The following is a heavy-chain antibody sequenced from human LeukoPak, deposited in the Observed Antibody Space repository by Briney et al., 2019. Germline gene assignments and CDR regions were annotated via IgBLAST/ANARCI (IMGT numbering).Heavy chain of an antibody. CDR2: IYPGDSDT. J-gene: IGHJ4*02. CDR3: ARHYNLSLTVAGMAY. Sequence: PGESLKISCKGSGYSFTSYWIGWVRQMPGKGLEWMGIIYPGDSDTRYSPSFQGQVTISADKSISTAYLQWSSLKASDTAMYYCARHYNLSLTVAGMAYWGQGTLVTVSS. CDR1: GYSFTSYW. V-gene: IGHV5-51*01. D-gene: IGHD6-19*01.